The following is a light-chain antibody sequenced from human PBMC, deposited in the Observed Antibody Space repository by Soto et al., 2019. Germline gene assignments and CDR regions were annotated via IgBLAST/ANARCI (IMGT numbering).Light chain of an antibody. CDR3: QQSSSTPPT. Sequence: IQMTQSPSSLSASVGDRVTITCRASQSISSYLNWYQQKPGKAPKLLIYAAPSLQSGVPSRFSGSGSGTDFTLTISSLQPEDVATYYCQQSSSTPPTFGQGTKLEIE. J-gene: IGKJ2*01. CDR1: QSISSY. CDR2: AAP. V-gene: IGKV1-39*01.